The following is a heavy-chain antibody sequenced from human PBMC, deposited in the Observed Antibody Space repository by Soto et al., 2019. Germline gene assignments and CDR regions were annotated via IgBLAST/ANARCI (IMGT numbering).Heavy chain of an antibody. CDR1: GYSFNSFHF. V-gene: IGHV4-38-2*01. CDR2: VSQDGGT. J-gene: IGHJ6*02. D-gene: IGHD2-2*01. Sequence: PSETLSLTCVVSGYSFNSFHFWGGLRQPPGKGQQWIGSVSQDGGTNRNPTLRSRVTLSVDTSKNQFSLKLTSVTAADAAVYYCAAATLPGARFYGMDVWGQGSTVTVSS. CDR3: AAATLPGARFYGMDV.